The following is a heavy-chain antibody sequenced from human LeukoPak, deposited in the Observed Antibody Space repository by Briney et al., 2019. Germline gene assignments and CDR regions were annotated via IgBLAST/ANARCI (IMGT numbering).Heavy chain of an antibody. Sequence: PGGSLRLSCAASGFTFSSYGMHWVRQAPGKGLEWVAFIRYDGNNKYYADSVKGRFTISRDNSKNTLYLQMNSLRAEDTAVYYCAKAGMSSGWHIYFDYWGQGTLVTVSS. CDR1: GFTFSSYG. D-gene: IGHD6-19*01. J-gene: IGHJ4*02. CDR3: AKAGMSSGWHIYFDY. V-gene: IGHV3-30*02. CDR2: IRYDGNNK.